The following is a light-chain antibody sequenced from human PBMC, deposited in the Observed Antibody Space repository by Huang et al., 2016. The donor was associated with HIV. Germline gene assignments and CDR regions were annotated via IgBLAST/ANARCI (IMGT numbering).Light chain of an antibody. J-gene: IGKJ3*01. CDR2: GAS. Sequence: EIVMTQSPATLSVSPGERATLSCRASQSVSINLAWYQQKPGQAPRLLIYGASTRATGIPARFSGSGSGTEFTLTISSLQSEDFAVYYCQQYNNWPGTFGPGTKVDIK. CDR1: QSVSIN. CDR3: QQYNNWPGT. V-gene: IGKV3-15*01.